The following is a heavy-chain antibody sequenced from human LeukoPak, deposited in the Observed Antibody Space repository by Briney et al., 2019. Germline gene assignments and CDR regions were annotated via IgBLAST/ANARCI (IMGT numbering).Heavy chain of an antibody. Sequence: GGSLRLSCAASGFTFDDYAMHWVRQAPGKGLEWVSLISWDGGSTFYADSVKGRFTISRDNSKNSLYLQMNSLRAEDTAVYYCAELGITMIGGVWGKGTTVTISS. D-gene: IGHD3-10*02. V-gene: IGHV3-43D*03. J-gene: IGHJ6*04. CDR1: GFTFDDYA. CDR3: AELGITMIGGV. CDR2: ISWDGGST.